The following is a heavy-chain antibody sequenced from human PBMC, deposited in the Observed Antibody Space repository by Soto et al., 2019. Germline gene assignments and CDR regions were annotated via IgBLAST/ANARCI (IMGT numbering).Heavy chain of an antibody. CDR1: GGSISSGGYS. Sequence: PSETLSLTCAFSGGSISSGGYSWSWIRQPPGKGLEWIGYIYQSGNTNYNPSLMSRLTISVDKSKNQFSLRLTYVTAADTGIYYCAREVPGLREVNRNWFDPWGQGTLVTVSS. D-gene: IGHD3-10*01. CDR2: IYQSGNT. J-gene: IGHJ5*02. V-gene: IGHV4-30-2*01. CDR3: AREVPGLREVNRNWFDP.